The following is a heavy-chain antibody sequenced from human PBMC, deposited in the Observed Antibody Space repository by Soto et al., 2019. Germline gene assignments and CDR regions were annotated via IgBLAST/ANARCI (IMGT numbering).Heavy chain of an antibody. Sequence: GGSLRLSCAASGFTFSSYSMNWVRQAPGKGLEWVSYISSSSSTIYYADSVKGRFTISRDNAKNSLYLQMNSLRAEDTAVYDCARDHDFWSGPHYYYYYMDVWGKGTTVTVSS. CDR2: ISSSSSTI. D-gene: IGHD3-3*01. J-gene: IGHJ6*03. CDR1: GFTFSSYS. V-gene: IGHV3-48*01. CDR3: ARDHDFWSGPHYYYYYMDV.